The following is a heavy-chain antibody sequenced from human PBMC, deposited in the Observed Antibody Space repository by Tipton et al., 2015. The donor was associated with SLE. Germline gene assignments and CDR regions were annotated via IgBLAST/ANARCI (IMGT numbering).Heavy chain of an antibody. V-gene: IGHV4-39*01. CDR3: ARRGSESYGYPRGSFFDY. J-gene: IGHJ4*02. CDR1: GGSISSSSYY. CDR2: IYYSGST. D-gene: IGHD5-18*01. Sequence: TLSLTCTVSGGSISSSSYYWGWIRQPPGKGLEWIGSIYYSGSTYYNPSLKSRVTISVDTSKNQFSLKLTSVTAADTAVYYCARRGSESYGYPRGSFFDYWGQGALVTVSS.